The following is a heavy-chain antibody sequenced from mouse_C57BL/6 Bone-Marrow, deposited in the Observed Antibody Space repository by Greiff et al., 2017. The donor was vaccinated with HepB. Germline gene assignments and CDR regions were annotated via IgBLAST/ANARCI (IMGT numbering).Heavy chain of an antibody. D-gene: IGHD1-1*01. CDR3: ARSYYGSSYEGWFAY. Sequence: EVKVVESGGGLVKPGGSLKLSCAASGFTFSDYGMHWVRQAPEKGLEWVAYISSGSSTIYYADTVKGRFTISRDNAKNTLFLQMTSLRSEDTAMYYCARSYYGSSYEGWFAYWGQGTLVTVSA. CDR1: GFTFSDYG. V-gene: IGHV5-17*01. CDR2: ISSGSSTI. J-gene: IGHJ3*01.